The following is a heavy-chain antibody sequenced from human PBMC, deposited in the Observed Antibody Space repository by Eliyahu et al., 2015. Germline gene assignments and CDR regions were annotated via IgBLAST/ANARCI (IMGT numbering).Heavy chain of an antibody. CDR1: GFXLSRXW. CDR2: INSDGRST. V-gene: IGHV3-74*01. CDR3: ASDPDSSVFSSLDY. J-gene: IGHJ4*02. D-gene: IGHD5-18*01. Sequence: EVQLVESGGGLVQPGXSLRLSCAASGFXLSRXWMHWVRQXTGKGLVCGSPINSDGRSTTYADSVKXRFTISRDNAKNTLYMQMNSLRAEDTAVYYCASDPDSSVFSSLDYWGQGTLVTVSS.